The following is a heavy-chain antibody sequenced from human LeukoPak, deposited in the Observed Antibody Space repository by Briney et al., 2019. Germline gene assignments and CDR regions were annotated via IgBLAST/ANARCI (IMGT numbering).Heavy chain of an antibody. D-gene: IGHD6-13*01. CDR2: IYYSGST. Sequence: SETLSLTCIVSGGSISSGGYYWSWIRQHPGKGLEWFGYIYYSGSTYYNPSLKSRVTISVDTSKNQFSLKLSSVTAADTAVYYCARDPIAAAGFDFDYWGQGTLVTVSS. CDR1: GGSISSGGYY. CDR3: ARDPIAAAGFDFDY. J-gene: IGHJ4*02. V-gene: IGHV4-31*03.